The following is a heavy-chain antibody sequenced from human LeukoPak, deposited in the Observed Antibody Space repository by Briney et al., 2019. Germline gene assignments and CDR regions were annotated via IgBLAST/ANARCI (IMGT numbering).Heavy chain of an antibody. CDR2: IKQDGSEK. V-gene: IGHV3-7*01. CDR1: GFTFDDYG. Sequence: PGGSLRLSCTASGFTFDDYGMSWVRQAPGKGLEWVANIKQDGSEKYYVDSVKGRFTISRDNAKNSLYLQMNSLRAEDTAVYYCARGYSGYDLFDYWGQGTLVTVSS. CDR3: ARGYSGYDLFDY. J-gene: IGHJ4*02. D-gene: IGHD5-12*01.